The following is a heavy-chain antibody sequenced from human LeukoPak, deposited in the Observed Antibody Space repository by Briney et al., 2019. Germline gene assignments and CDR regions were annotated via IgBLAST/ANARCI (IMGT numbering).Heavy chain of an antibody. Sequence: PGGSLRLSCAASGFTFNTYEMNWVRQAPGKGLEWVSYISSGGSSIYYADSVKGRFTISRDNAKNSLYLQMNSLRAEDTAVYYCARLFLGGNSPSDYWGQGTLVTVSS. CDR1: GFTFNTYE. CDR2: ISSGGSSI. D-gene: IGHD4-23*01. CDR3: ARLFLGGNSPSDY. V-gene: IGHV3-48*03. J-gene: IGHJ4*02.